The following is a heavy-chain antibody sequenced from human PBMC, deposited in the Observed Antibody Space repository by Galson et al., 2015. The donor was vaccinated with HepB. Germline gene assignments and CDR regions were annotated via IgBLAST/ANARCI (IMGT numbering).Heavy chain of an antibody. CDR1: AFIFSSYG. CDR3: AKDLYPRLLDYYYGMDV. J-gene: IGHJ6*02. Sequence: SLRLSCAASAFIFSSYGMHWVRQAPGKGLEWVAVISYDGSNKYYADSVKGRITISRDNAKNTLYLQMNSLRAEDTAVYYCAKDLYPRLLDYYYGMDVWGQGTTVTVSS. D-gene: IGHD2-21*02. V-gene: IGHV3-30*18. CDR2: ISYDGSNK.